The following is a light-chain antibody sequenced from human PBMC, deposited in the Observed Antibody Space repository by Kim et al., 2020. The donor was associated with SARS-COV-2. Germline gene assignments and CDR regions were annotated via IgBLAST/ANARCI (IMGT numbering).Light chain of an antibody. CDR2: AAS. Sequence: AAVGYRVTMPCRAGQGISNSLAWFQQKSGKAPKSLIYAASGLQNAVPSKFSGSGSGTDFTLTITNLQPEDFATYYCQQYNTYPYTFGQGTKLEI. CDR1: QGISNS. V-gene: IGKV1-16*02. J-gene: IGKJ2*01. CDR3: QQYNTYPYT.